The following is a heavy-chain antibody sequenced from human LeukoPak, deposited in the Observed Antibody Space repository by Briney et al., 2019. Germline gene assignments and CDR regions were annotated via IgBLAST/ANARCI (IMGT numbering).Heavy chain of an antibody. CDR3: ARDSLNYDYVWGSYLSYFDY. D-gene: IGHD3-16*02. CDR2: IYTSGST. V-gene: IGHV4-4*07. Sequence: SETLSLTCTVSGGSISSYYWSWIRQPAGKGLEWIGRIYTSGSTNYNPSLKSRVTMSVDTSKNQFSLKLSSVTAADTAVHYCARDSLNYDYVWGSYLSYFDYWGQGTLVTVSS. CDR1: GGSISSYY. J-gene: IGHJ4*02.